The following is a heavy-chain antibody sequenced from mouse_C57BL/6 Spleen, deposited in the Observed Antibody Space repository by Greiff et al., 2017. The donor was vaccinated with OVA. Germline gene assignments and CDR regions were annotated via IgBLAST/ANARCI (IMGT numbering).Heavy chain of an antibody. CDR2: INPSTGGT. Sequence: VQLQQSGPELVKPGASVKISCKASGYSFTGYYMHWVKQSSEKSLEWIGEINPSTGGTSYNQKFKGKATLTVDKSSSTAYMQLKSLTSEDSAVYYCARGGVPWYFDVWGTGTTVTVSS. V-gene: IGHV1-43*01. J-gene: IGHJ1*03. CDR1: GYSFTGYY. D-gene: IGHD2-14*01. CDR3: ARGGVPWYFDV.